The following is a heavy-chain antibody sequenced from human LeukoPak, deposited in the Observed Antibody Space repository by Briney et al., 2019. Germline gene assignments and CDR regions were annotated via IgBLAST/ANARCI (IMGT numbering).Heavy chain of an antibody. J-gene: IGHJ4*02. V-gene: IGHV4-34*01. CDR1: GGSFSGYY. CDR3: ARGVSQDY. Sequence: SETLSLTCAVHGGSFSGYYWSWIRQPPGKGLEWIGEINHSGSTNYNPSLKSRVTISVDTSKNQFSLKLSSVTAADTAVYYCARGVSQDYWGQGTLVTVSS. CDR2: INHSGST. D-gene: IGHD2/OR15-2a*01.